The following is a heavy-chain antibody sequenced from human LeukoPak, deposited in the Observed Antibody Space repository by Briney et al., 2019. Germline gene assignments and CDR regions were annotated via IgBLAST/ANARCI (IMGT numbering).Heavy chain of an antibody. CDR3: ARHPNYYDSSGYYKGFDC. CDR2: IIPIFGTA. D-gene: IGHD3-22*01. J-gene: IGHJ4*02. CDR1: GGTFSSYA. V-gene: IGHV1-69*13. Sequence: SVKVSCKASGGTFSSYAINWVRQAPGQGLEWMGAIIPIFGTAHYAQKFQGRVTITADGSTSSVYMELSSLRAEDTAVYYCARHPNYYDSSGYYKGFDCWGQGTLVTVSS.